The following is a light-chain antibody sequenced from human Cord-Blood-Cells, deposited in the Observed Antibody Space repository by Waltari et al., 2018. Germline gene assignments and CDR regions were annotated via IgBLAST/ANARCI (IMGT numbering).Light chain of an antibody. CDR1: QSVLYSSNNKKY. J-gene: IGKJ2*02. Sequence: ILLTQSPDSLAVSLCERATLNCKSSQSVLYSSNNKKYLAWYQQKLGQPPKRLIYWASTRASGVQERLSGSGSGRDFTLPTSSRQAEAVAVYYCQQYYGIPRTFGQRTKLEIK. CDR3: QQYYGIPRT. CDR2: WAS. V-gene: IGKV4-1*01.